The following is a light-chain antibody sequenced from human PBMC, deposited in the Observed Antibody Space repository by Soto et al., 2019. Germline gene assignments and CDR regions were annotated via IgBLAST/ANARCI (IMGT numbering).Light chain of an antibody. CDR3: QQYNSYWWT. J-gene: IGKJ1*01. CDR1: QSISNW. V-gene: IGKV1-5*01. Sequence: DIQMTQSPSTLSASVGDRVTITCRASQSISNWLAWYQQRPGKAPKLLIYDASNLESGVPSRFSGSGSGTEFTLTISSLQPDDFVTYYCQQYNSYWWTFGQGTKVEIK. CDR2: DAS.